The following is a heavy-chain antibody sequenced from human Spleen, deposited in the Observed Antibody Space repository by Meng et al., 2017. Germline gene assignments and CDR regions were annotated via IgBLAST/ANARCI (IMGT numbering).Heavy chain of an antibody. V-gene: IGHV3-15*07. Sequence: VQMRESGPGLVKPSGALSLTCAVSGGSISSIKWCNWVRQVPGKRLEWVGRIKSKPDGETIDYGAPVKGRFTISRDDSKNTVYLQMNSLKTEDTAVYYCSGHIDYWGQGTLVTVSS. J-gene: IGHJ4*02. CDR3: SGHIDY. CDR2: IKSKPDGETI. CDR1: GGSISSIKW. D-gene: IGHD5-12*01.